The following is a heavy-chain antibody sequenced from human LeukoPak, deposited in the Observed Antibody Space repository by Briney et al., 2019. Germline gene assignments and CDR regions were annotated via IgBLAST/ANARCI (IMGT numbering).Heavy chain of an antibody. J-gene: IGHJ4*02. CDR2: ISGSGSNT. CDR1: GFAFPNYA. Sequence: PGGSLRLSCAASGFAFPNYAMSWVRQAPGKGLEWVSAISGSGSNTYYADSVKGRFTVSRDNSKNMLYLQMNSLRAEDTAVYYCAHLGYDILTGYYNWGQGTLVFVSS. CDR3: AHLGYDILTGYYN. V-gene: IGHV3-23*01. D-gene: IGHD3-9*01.